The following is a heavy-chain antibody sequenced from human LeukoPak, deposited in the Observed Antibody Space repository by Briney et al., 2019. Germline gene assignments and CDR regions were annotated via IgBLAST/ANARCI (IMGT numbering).Heavy chain of an antibody. CDR1: GGSISSGDYY. Sequence: SETLSLTCIVSGGSISSGDYYWSWIRQPPGKGLEWIGYINHSGSTYYKPSLKSRVTISVDRSKNHFSLNLSYVTAADTAAYYCAREEGGAAGKGFDYWGQGTPVTVSS. CDR2: INHSGST. CDR3: AREEGGAAGKGFDY. V-gene: IGHV4-30-2*01. J-gene: IGHJ4*02. D-gene: IGHD6-13*01.